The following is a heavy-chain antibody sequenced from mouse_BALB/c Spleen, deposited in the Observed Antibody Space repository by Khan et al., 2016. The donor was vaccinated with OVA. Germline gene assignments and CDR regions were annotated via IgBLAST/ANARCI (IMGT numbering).Heavy chain of an antibody. CDR1: GYTFTNFG. D-gene: IGHD2-10*01. J-gene: IGHJ4*01. CDR2: INTYTGEP. V-gene: IGHV9-3-1*01. CDR3: SRPPYFSYVMVY. Sequence: QIQLVQSGPELRKPGETVKISCKASGYTFTNFGMNWVKQAPGKGLKWMGWINTYTGEPTYADDFKGRFAFSLETSATTAYLQINNLKNKDTGTYFCSRPPYFSYVMVYWGQGTSVTVSS.